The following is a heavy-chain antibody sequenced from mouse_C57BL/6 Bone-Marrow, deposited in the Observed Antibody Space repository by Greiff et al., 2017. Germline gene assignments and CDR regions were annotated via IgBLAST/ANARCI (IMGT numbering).Heavy chain of an antibody. CDR1: GFNIKDYY. J-gene: IGHJ4*01. D-gene: IGHD2-4*01. CDR2: IDPEDGDT. Sequence: VQLQQSGAELVRPGASVKLSCTASGFNIKDYYMHWVKQRPEQGLEWIGRIDPEDGDTEYAPKFQGKATMTADTSSNTAYLQLSSLTSEDTAVYYCTTVITTAYYYAMDYWGQGTSGTVSS. CDR3: TTVITTAYYYAMDY. V-gene: IGHV14-1*01.